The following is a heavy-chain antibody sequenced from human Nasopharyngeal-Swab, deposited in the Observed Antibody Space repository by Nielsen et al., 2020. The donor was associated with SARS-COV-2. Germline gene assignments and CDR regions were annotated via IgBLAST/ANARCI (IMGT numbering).Heavy chain of an antibody. D-gene: IGHD3-3*01. J-gene: IGHJ3*02. CDR3: ARGRTIFGVVYSAFDI. CDR1: GGSISSASYY. CDR2: IYYSGTT. Sequence: SETLSLTCTVSGGSISSASYYWSWIRQPPGKGLEWIGYIYYSGTTNYNPSLKSRVTISVDTSKNQFSLKLSSATAADTAVYYCARGRTIFGVVYSAFDIWGQGTMVTVSS. V-gene: IGHV4-61*01.